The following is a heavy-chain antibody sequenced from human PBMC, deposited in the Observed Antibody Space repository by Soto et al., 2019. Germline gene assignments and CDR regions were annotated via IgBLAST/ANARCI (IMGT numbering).Heavy chain of an antibody. V-gene: IGHV3-30-3*01. CDR2: VSYDGSSK. J-gene: IGHJ4*02. CDR3: AIGKEEGADYFDY. D-gene: IGHD6-19*01. Sequence: QVQLVESGGGEVQPGRSLRLSCAAPGFTLSSYAMHWVRQAPGKGLEWVAIVSYDGSSKYYADSVKGRFTISRDNSKNTLSLQMNSLRAEYTAVYYCAIGKEEGADYFDYWRQGTLVTGSS. CDR1: GFTLSSYA.